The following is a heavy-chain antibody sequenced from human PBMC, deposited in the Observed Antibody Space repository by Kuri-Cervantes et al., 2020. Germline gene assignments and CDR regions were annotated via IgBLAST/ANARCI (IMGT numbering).Heavy chain of an antibody. J-gene: IGHJ5*02. CDR2: IYHSGST. D-gene: IGHD6-13*01. Sequence: SETLSLTCAVSGYSISSGYSWGCIRPPPGKGLEWIGSIYHSGSTYYNPSLKSRVTISVDTSKNQFSLKMSSVTAADTAVYYCASSGSSSWYQYNWFDPWGQGTLVTVSS. CDR3: ASSGSSSWYQYNWFDP. V-gene: IGHV4-38-2*01. CDR1: GYSISSGYS.